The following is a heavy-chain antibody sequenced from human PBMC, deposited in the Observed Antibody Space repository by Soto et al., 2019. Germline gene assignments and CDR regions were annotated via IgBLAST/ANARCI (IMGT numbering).Heavy chain of an antibody. CDR2: ISWNSGNI. J-gene: IGHJ5*02. Sequence: PGGSLRLSCAASGFSFDGYAMNWVRQPPGKGLEWVSGISWNSGNIDYADSVKGRFTISRDNVKNSLYLQMNSLRAEDTALYYCVKASTYSSSQGWFDPWGQGTMVTVSS. CDR3: VKASTYSSSQGWFDP. CDR1: GFSFDGYA. D-gene: IGHD6-6*01. V-gene: IGHV3-9*01.